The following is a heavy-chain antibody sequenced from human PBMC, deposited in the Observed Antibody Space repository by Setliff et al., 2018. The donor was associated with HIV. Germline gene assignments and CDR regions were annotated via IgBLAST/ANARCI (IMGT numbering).Heavy chain of an antibody. D-gene: IGHD3-9*01. V-gene: IGHV4-59*08. CDR2: VSYSGST. Sequence: SETLSLTCNVSGGSISTYYWSWIRQPPGKGLEWLGYVSYSGSTNFNPSLESRLAISVDTSKNQFSLKLSSVTAADTAVYSCARRQSYYDILNGRAFDALDIWGQGTKVTVSS. CDR3: ARRQSYYDILNGRAFDALDI. CDR1: GGSISTYY. J-gene: IGHJ3*02.